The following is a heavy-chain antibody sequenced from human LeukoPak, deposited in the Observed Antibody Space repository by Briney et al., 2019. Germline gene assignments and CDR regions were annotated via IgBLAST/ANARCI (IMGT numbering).Heavy chain of an antibody. J-gene: IGHJ4*02. CDR3: TSRVVVPAAISDY. Sequence: GSLRLSCAASGFIFSNYGMHWVRQAPGKGLEWVAFIRYDGSIKYHADTVRGRFTISRDNSKNTLYLQMNSLRAEDTAVYYCTSRVVVPAAISDYWGQGTQVTVSS. CDR2: IRYDGSIK. D-gene: IGHD2-2*01. V-gene: IGHV3-30*02. CDR1: GFIFSNYG.